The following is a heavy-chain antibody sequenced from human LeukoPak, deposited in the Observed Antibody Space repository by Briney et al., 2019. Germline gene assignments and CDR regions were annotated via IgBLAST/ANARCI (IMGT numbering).Heavy chain of an antibody. V-gene: IGHV3-33*01. D-gene: IGHD6-19*01. J-gene: IGHJ4*02. CDR3: ARDRYPPAVAGDY. CDR2: IWYDGSNK. CDR1: GFTFSSYG. Sequence: GRSLRLAWAAAGFTFSSYGMHWVRQAPGKGLEWVAVIWYDGSNKYYADSVKGRFTISRDNSKNTLYLQMNSLRAEDTAVYYCARDRYPPAVAGDYWGQGTLVTVSS.